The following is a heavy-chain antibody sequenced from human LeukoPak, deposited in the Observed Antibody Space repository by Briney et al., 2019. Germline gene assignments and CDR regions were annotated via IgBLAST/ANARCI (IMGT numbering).Heavy chain of an antibody. CDR3: ARGRYSGTTYYFDY. CDR1: GFTFSSYG. J-gene: IGHJ4*02. D-gene: IGHD5-12*01. Sequence: GGSLRLSCAASGFTFSSYGMHWVRQAPGKGLEWVAVIWYDGSNKYYADSVKGRFTISRDNSKNTLYLQMNSLRAEDTAMYYCARGRYSGTTYYFDYWGQGTLVTVSS. CDR2: IWYDGSNK. V-gene: IGHV3-33*01.